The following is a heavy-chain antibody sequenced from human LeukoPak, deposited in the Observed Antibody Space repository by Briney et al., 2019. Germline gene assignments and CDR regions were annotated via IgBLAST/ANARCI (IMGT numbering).Heavy chain of an antibody. CDR3: ARDHEWGRAYFDY. CDR1: GFTFSSYG. Sequence: GGSLSLSCAASGFTFSSYGMHWVRQAPGKGLEWVAVIWYDGSNEYCADSVKGRFTISRDNSKNTLYLQMNSLRAEDTAVYYCARDHEWGRAYFDYWGQGTLVTVSS. CDR2: IWYDGSNE. D-gene: IGHD1-26*01. V-gene: IGHV3-33*01. J-gene: IGHJ4*02.